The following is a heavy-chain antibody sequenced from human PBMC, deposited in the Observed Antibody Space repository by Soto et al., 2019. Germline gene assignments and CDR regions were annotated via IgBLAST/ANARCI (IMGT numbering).Heavy chain of an antibody. D-gene: IGHD3-22*01. J-gene: IGHJ3*02. CDR1: GFTLSRHT. CDR3: VRDYYDTSGYPNTFDM. V-gene: IGHV3-21*01. CDR2: IGSRTSDI. Sequence: VGSLRLSCAASGFTLSRHTMNWVRQAPGKGLEWVSFIGSRTSDIYYADSVKGRFTISRDNAKNSLYLDLTRLRAEDTAVYFCVRDYYDTSGYPNTFDMWGQGTMVTVSS.